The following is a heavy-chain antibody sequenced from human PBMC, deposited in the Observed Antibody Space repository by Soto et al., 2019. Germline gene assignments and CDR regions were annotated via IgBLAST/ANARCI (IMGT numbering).Heavy chain of an antibody. D-gene: IGHD5-18*01. Sequence: PGESLKISCKGSGYSFTSYWIGWVRQMPGKGLEWMGIIYPGDSDTRYSPSFQGQVTISADKSISTAYLQWSSLKASDTAMYYCARQGSYGRYYYRLDVWAQGTTVTVSS. CDR1: GYSFTSYW. CDR3: ARQGSYGRYYYRLDV. V-gene: IGHV5-51*01. CDR2: IYPGDSDT. J-gene: IGHJ6*02.